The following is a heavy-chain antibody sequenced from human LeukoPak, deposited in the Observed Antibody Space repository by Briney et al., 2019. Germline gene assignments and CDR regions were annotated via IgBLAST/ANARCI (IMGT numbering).Heavy chain of an antibody. CDR3: ATGPGEMATIGDY. CDR2: INPNSGGT. V-gene: IGHV1-2*02. J-gene: IGHJ4*02. D-gene: IGHD5-24*01. CDR1: GYTFIGYY. Sequence: ASVKVSCKASGYTFIGYYIHWVRQAPGQGLEWMGWINPNSGGTNYAQKFQGRVTMTRDTSTSTVYMELSSLRSEDTAVYYCATGPGEMATIGDYWGQGTLVTVSS.